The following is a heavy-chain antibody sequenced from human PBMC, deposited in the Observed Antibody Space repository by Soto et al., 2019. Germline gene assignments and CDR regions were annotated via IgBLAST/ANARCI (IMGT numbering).Heavy chain of an antibody. CDR1: GFTFSSYS. Sequence: GGSLRLSCAASGFTFSSYSMNWVRQAPGKGLEWVSYISSSSSTIYYADSVKGRFTISRDNAKNSLYLQMNSLRDEDTAVYYCASGISYYYDSSGYYPAAGMDVWGQGTTVTVSS. CDR2: ISSSSSTI. J-gene: IGHJ6*02. CDR3: ASGISYYYDSSGYYPAAGMDV. D-gene: IGHD3-22*01. V-gene: IGHV3-48*02.